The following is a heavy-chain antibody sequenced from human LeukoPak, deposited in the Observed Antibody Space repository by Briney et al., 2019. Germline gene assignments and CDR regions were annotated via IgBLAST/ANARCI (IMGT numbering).Heavy chain of an antibody. CDR2: ISGRGRGGST. D-gene: IGHD3-10*01. CDR1: GFTFSSFA. Sequence: SGGSLRLSCAASGFTFSSFALSWVRQAPGKGLEWVSAISGRGRGGSTNYADSVKGRFTISRDNSKNTLYLQMNSLRAEDTAVHYCAKVGIDGSGPFDHWGQETLVTVSS. V-gene: IGHV3-23*01. CDR3: AKVGIDGSGPFDH. J-gene: IGHJ4*02.